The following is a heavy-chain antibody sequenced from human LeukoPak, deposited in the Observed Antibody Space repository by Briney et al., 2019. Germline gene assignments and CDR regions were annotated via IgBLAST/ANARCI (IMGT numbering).Heavy chain of an antibody. V-gene: IGHV3-48*04. CDR1: GFTFSSYS. J-gene: IGHJ3*02. Sequence: GGSLRLSCAASGFTFSSYSMNGVRDAPGGGREWVSYISSSSSTIYYADSVKGRFTISRDNAKNSLYLQMNSLRAEDTAVYYCARLYSSSWYLDAFDIWGQGTMVTVSS. CDR3: ARLYSSSWYLDAFDI. CDR2: ISSSSSTI. D-gene: IGHD6-13*01.